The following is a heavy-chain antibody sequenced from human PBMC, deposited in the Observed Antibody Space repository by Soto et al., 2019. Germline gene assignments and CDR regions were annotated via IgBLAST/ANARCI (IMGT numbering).Heavy chain of an antibody. CDR3: ARDQSGSNYYYGMDV. V-gene: IGHV3-30-3*01. CDR2: ISYDGSNK. D-gene: IGHD3-10*01. Sequence: GGSLRLSCAASGFTFSSYAMHWVRQAPGKGLEWVAVISYDGSNKYYADSVKGRFTISRDNSKNTLYLQMNSLRAEDTAVYYCARDQSGSNYYYGMDVWGQGTTVTVSS. J-gene: IGHJ6*02. CDR1: GFTFSSYA.